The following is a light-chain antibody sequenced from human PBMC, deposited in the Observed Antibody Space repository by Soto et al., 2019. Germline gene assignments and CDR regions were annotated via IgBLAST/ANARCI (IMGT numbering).Light chain of an antibody. J-gene: IGLJ2*01. V-gene: IGLV2-11*01. CDR1: SSDVGAYNY. CDR3: CSYAGTYTL. Sequence: QSVLTQPRSVSGSPGQSVTISCTGTSSDVGAYNYVSWYQQHPGKAPKLMIYDVTKRPSGVPDRFSGSKSGNTASLTISGLQAEDEADYSCCSYAGTYTLFGGGTKLTVL. CDR2: DVT.